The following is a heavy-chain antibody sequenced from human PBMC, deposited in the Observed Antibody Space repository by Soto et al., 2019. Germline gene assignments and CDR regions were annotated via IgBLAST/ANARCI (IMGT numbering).Heavy chain of an antibody. V-gene: IGHV3-21*01. CDR2: ISSSSSYI. J-gene: IGHJ4*02. D-gene: IGHD1-26*01. CDR1: GFTFSSYS. CDR3: ARDLSRSHRVDY. Sequence: EVQLVESGGGLVKPGGSLRLSCAASGFTFSSYSMNWVRQAPGKGLEWVSSISSSSSYIYYADSVKGRFTISRDNAKNSLDLQMNSLRAEDTAVYYCARDLSRSHRVDYWGQGTLVTVSS.